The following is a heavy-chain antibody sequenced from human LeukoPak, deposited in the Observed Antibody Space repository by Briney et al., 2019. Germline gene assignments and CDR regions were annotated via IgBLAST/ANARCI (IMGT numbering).Heavy chain of an antibody. Sequence: SETLSLTCAVYGGSFSGYYWTWIRQPPGKGLEWIGEISHSGSANYNPSLKSRVTISVDTSKNQFSLKLSSVTAADTAVYYCARRVSWYVAPLSYWGQGTLVTVSS. D-gene: IGHD6-13*01. CDR2: ISHSGSA. CDR3: ARRVSWYVAPLSY. J-gene: IGHJ4*02. V-gene: IGHV4-34*01. CDR1: GGSFSGYY.